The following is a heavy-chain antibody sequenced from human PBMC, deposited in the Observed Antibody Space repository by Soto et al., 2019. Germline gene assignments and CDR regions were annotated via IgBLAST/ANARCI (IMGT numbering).Heavy chain of an antibody. Sequence: GGSLRLSCAASGFTFSSYGMHWVRQAPGKGLEWVAVISYDGSNKYYADSVKGRFTISRDNSKNTLYLQMNSLRAEDTAVYYCAKDPRGITIFGVVIPGHGWFDPRGQGTLVTV. CDR1: GFTFSSYG. CDR3: AKDPRGITIFGVVIPGHGWFDP. V-gene: IGHV3-30*18. J-gene: IGHJ5*02. D-gene: IGHD3-3*01. CDR2: ISYDGSNK.